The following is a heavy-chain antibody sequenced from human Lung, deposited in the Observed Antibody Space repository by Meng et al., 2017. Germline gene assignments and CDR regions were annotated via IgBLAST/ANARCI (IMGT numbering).Heavy chain of an antibody. D-gene: IGHD6-6*01. Sequence: EVQLLDSGGGLVQPGGSPRLSCVASGFTFSSYAMTWVRQAPGKGLEWVSSISGSGGSTYYADSVRGRFTISRDNSKNTVYLQMNSLRAEDTAIYYCVRRIEYSSSSGYWGQGTLVTVSS. V-gene: IGHV3-23*01. CDR2: ISGSGGST. CDR1: GFTFSSYA. CDR3: VRRIEYSSSSGY. J-gene: IGHJ4*02.